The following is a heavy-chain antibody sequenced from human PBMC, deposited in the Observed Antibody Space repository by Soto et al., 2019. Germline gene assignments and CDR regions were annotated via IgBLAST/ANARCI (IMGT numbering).Heavy chain of an antibody. CDR3: TKPPWTDYGGSCDP. D-gene: IGHD2-15*01. CDR1: GGSISSYY. V-gene: IGHV4-59*01. Sequence: SETLSLTCTVSGGSISSYYWSWIRQPPGKGLEWIGYIYYTGTTNYNPSLKSRVTISVDTSKNQFSLHLSSVTTADPAVSYCTKPPWTDYGGSCDPWGQESL. J-gene: IGHJ5*02. CDR2: IYYTGTT.